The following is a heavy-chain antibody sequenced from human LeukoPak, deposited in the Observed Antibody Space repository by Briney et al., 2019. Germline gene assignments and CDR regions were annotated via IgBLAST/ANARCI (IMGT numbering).Heavy chain of an antibody. CDR2: IYYSGST. CDR1: GGSISSYY. D-gene: IGHD4-17*01. V-gene: IGHV4-59*01. Sequence: PSETLSLTCTVSGGSISSYYWSWIRQPPGKGLEWIGYIYYSGSTSYNPSLKSRVTISVDTSKNQFSLKLSSVTAADTAVYYCARQDYGDYDYYFDYWGQGTLVTVSS. J-gene: IGHJ4*02. CDR3: ARQDYGDYDYYFDY.